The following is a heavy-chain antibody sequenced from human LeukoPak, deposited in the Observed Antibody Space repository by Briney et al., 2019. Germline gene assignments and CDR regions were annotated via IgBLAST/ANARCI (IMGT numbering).Heavy chain of an antibody. CDR3: ARGDY. Sequence: PSETLSLTCAVYGGSFSGYYWSWIRQLPGKGLEWIGYISYTGSTYYNPSLKSRVIISRDTSKNQFSLKLSSVTAADTAIYYCARGDYWGQGTLVTVSS. J-gene: IGHJ4*02. V-gene: IGHV4-34*01. CDR2: ISYTGST. CDR1: GGSFSGYY.